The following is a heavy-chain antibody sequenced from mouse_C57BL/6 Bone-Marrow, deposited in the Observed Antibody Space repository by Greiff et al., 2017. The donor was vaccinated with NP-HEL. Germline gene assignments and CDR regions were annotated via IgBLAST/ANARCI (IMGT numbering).Heavy chain of an antibody. D-gene: IGHD1-1*01. CDR1: GFTFSDAW. CDR3: HWYGSSYLSFAY. CDR2: IRNKANNHAT. Sequence: EVKLVESGGGLVQPGGSMKLSCAASGFTFSDAWMDWVRQSPEKGLEWVAEIRNKANNHATYYAESVKGRFTISRDDSKSSVYLQMNSLRAEDTGIYYCHWYGSSYLSFAYWGQGTLVTVSA. J-gene: IGHJ3*01. V-gene: IGHV6-6*01.